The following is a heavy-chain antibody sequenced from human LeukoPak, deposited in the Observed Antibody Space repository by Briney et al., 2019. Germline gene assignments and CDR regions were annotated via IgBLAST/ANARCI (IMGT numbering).Heavy chain of an antibody. D-gene: IGHD2/OR15-2a*01. V-gene: IGHV3-21*01. Sequence: GGSLRLSCAASGFTFSSYSMNWVRQAPGRGLEWVSSISSRSSYIYYADSVKGRFTISRDNAKNSLYLQMNSLRAEDTAVYCCARGSRALGEYYLDYGGGGTLVSVS. CDR2: ISSRSSYI. J-gene: IGHJ4*02. CDR3: ARGSRALGEYYLDY. CDR1: GFTFSSYS.